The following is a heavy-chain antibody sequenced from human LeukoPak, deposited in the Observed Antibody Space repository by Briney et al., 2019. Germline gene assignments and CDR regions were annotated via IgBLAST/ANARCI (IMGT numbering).Heavy chain of an antibody. D-gene: IGHD3-22*01. J-gene: IGHJ4*02. CDR3: AKTPTYYYDSSGYYGTYYFDY. V-gene: IGHV3-23*01. CDR1: GFTFSSYA. Sequence: GGSLRLSCAASGFTFSSYAMSWVRQAPGKGLEWVSAISGSGGSTYYADSVKGRFTISRDNSKHTLYLQMNSLRAEDTAVYYCAKTPTYYYDSSGYYGTYYFDYWGQGTLVTVSS. CDR2: ISGSGGST.